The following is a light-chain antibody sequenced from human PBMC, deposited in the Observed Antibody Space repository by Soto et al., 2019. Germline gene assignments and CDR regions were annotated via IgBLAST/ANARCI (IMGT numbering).Light chain of an antibody. V-gene: IGKV3-20*01. CDR1: QSVSYY. Sequence: EIVLTQSPGTLSLSPGERGTLSCRASQSVSYYVAWYQQKSGQAPRLLIYDASRRATGIPDRFSGSGYGTDXTLTISRLEPEDFAVYYCQQYSSAHRMYVFGQGTKLEIK. J-gene: IGKJ2*01. CDR2: DAS. CDR3: QQYSSAHRMYV.